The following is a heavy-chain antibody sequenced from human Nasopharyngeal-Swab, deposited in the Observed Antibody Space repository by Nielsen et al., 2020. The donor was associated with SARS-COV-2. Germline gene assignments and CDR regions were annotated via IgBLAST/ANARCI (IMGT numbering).Heavy chain of an antibody. J-gene: IGHJ4*02. CDR3: ARGRGSSTSMIGY. V-gene: IGHV3-21*01. CDR2: ISSSSSYI. Sequence: GGSLRLSCAASGFTFSSYSMNWVRQAPGKGLEWVSSISSSSSYIYYADSVKGRFTISTDNAKGTLYLEMNSLRAEDTAVYYCARGRGSSTSMIGYWGQGTLVTVSS. CDR1: GFTFSSYS. D-gene: IGHD2/OR15-2a*01.